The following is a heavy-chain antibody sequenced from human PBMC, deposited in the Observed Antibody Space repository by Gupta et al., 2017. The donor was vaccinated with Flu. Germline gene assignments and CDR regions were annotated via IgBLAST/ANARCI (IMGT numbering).Heavy chain of an antibody. Sequence: IRQHPGKGLELIGYIYNSGTTYNPSLKSRVTISVDTSANQFSLKLSSVTAADTAVYYCARGTMWLTATGYFDYWGQGSLVTVSS. J-gene: IGHJ4*02. CDR3: ARGTMWLTATGYFDY. D-gene: IGHD3-22*01. CDR2: IYNSGTT. V-gene: IGHV4-31*02.